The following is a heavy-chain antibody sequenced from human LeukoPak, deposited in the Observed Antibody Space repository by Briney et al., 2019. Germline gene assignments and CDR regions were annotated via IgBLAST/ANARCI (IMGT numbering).Heavy chain of an antibody. J-gene: IGHJ4*02. CDR2: IYYSGST. CDR1: GGSISSYY. D-gene: IGHD6-13*01. V-gene: IGHV4-59*12. Sequence: SETLSLTCAVSGGSISSYYWSWIRQPPGKGLEWIGYIYYSGSTNYNPSLKSRVTMSVDTSKNQFSLRLRSVTAADTAVYYCARQIASAGTAGFDFWGQGALVTVSS. CDR3: ARQIASAGTAGFDF.